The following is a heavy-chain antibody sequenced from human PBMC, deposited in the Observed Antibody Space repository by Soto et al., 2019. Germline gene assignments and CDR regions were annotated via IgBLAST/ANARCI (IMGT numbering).Heavy chain of an antibody. V-gene: IGHV3-48*03. CDR2: ISSSGSTI. J-gene: IGHJ4*02. CDR3: ARVSEYYYDSSGYPILDY. CDR1: GFTFSSYE. Sequence: VGSLSLSCAASGFTFSSYEMNWVRQAPGKGLEWVSYISSSGSTIYYADSVKGRFTISRDNAKNSLYLQMNSLRAEDTAVYYCARVSEYYYDSSGYPILDYWGQGTLVTVSS. D-gene: IGHD3-22*01.